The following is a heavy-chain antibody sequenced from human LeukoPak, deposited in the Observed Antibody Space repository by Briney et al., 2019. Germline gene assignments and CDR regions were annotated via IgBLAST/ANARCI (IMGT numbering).Heavy chain of an antibody. CDR3: ARRWNYGRNYYIDV. V-gene: IGHV4-34*01. Sequence: SETLSLTCAVYGGSFSNYYWSLIRETPGKGMEWIGEINDNGRINYNPSLMSRVTVSVDTSKNQFSLRLTSVTATDTAVYYCARRWNYGRNYYIDVWGKGATVSVSS. D-gene: IGHD1-7*01. CDR1: GGSFSNYY. J-gene: IGHJ6*03. CDR2: INDNGRI.